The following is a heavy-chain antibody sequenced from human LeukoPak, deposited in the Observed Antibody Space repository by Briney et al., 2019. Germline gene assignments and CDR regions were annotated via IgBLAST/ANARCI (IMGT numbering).Heavy chain of an antibody. D-gene: IGHD2-21*02. J-gene: IGHJ4*02. CDR1: GGSFSGYY. V-gene: IGHV4-34*01. CDR3: ARGAAYCGGDCYPGKYYFDY. Sequence: SETLSLTCAVYGGSFSGYYWSWIRQPPGKGLEWIGEINHSGSTNYNPSLKSRVTISVDTSKNQFSLKLSSVTAADTAVYYCARGAAYCGGDCYPGKYYFDYWGRGTLVTVSS. CDR2: INHSGST.